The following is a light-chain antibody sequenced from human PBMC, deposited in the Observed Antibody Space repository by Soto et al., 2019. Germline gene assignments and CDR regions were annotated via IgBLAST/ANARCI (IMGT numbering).Light chain of an antibody. CDR3: SSYTSSNTRV. V-gene: IGLV2-14*01. J-gene: IGLJ2*01. CDR2: EVT. CDR1: SNVGYKY. Sequence: QSVLTQSASVSGSPGQSITISCTGTSNVGYKYVSWFQQHPGKAPKLIIYEVTYRPSGVSDRFSGSKSVNTASLTISGLQDEDEADYYCSSYTSSNTRVFGGGTKLTVL.